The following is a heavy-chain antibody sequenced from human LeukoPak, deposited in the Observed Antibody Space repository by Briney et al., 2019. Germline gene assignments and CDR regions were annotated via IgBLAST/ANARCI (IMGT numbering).Heavy chain of an antibody. V-gene: IGHV3-7*05. CDR3: ARESWLRTNLAFDF. CDR2: IKQDGSDE. D-gene: IGHD5-12*01. J-gene: IGHJ3*01. Sequence: QSGGSLRLSCAASGFTLSTYWMTWLRQAPGKGLEWVANIKQDGSDEYYVGSVRGRFIISRDNAKSSLYLQMNSLRAEDTAVYYCARESWLRTNLAFDFWGQGTMVTVSS. CDR1: GFTLSTYW.